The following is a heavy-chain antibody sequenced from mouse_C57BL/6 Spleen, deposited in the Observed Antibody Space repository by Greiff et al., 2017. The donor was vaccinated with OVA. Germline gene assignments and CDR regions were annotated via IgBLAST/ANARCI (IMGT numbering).Heavy chain of an antibody. D-gene: IGHD4-1*01. J-gene: IGHJ4*01. V-gene: IGHV1-55*01. CDR1: GYTFTSYW. Sequence: QVQLQQPGAELVKPGASVKMSCKASGYTFTSYWITWVKQRPGQGLEWIGDIYPGSGSTNYNEKFKSKATLTVDTSSRTAYMQLSSLTSEDSAVDYCARRGLGRTHYCAMDGWGQGTSVTVSS. CDR2: IYPGSGST. CDR3: ARRGLGRTHYCAMDG.